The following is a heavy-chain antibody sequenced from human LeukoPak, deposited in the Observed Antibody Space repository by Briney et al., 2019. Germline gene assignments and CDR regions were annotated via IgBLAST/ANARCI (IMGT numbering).Heavy chain of an antibody. CDR1: GTSFTLDY. V-gene: IGHV4-34*01. Sequence: PSETLSLTCGVTGTSFTLDYWSGIRQTPGKGLEWIGEVNHSGYTNMNPSLKSRVTISLDTSKNQFALMVTSVTAADTACYLCASMTPGHDYCGQGTLVTVSS. J-gene: IGHJ4*02. D-gene: IGHD4-17*01. CDR3: ASMTPGHDY. CDR2: VNHSGYT.